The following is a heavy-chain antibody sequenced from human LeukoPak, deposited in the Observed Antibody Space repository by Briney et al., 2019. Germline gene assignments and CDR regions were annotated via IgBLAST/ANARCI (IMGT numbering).Heavy chain of an antibody. D-gene: IGHD5-12*01. CDR1: DDSITIYY. Sequence: PSETLSLTCTVSDDSITIYYWTWIRQPPGKGLEWIGYIDHTGSTNYNPSLNSRVTISRDTSKNHFSLELSSVTAADTAVYYCARKTARGYSGYDPRFDYWGQGTLVTVSS. V-gene: IGHV4-59*12. CDR2: IDHTGST. CDR3: ARKTARGYSGYDPRFDY. J-gene: IGHJ4*02.